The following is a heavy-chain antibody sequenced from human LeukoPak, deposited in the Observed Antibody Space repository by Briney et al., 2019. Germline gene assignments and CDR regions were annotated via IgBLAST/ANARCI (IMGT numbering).Heavy chain of an antibody. Sequence: GGSLRLSCAASGFPFTSYDMHWARQATGKGLEWGSAIETVGNTYYSGSLEGRFTISRDDVKNSLYLHMNSLRDGDTAVYYCIRIRTREHQYGVDVWGQGTTVTVSS. D-gene: IGHD1-26*01. CDR1: GFPFTSYD. V-gene: IGHV3-13*01. J-gene: IGHJ6*02. CDR2: IETVGNT. CDR3: IRIRTREHQYGVDV.